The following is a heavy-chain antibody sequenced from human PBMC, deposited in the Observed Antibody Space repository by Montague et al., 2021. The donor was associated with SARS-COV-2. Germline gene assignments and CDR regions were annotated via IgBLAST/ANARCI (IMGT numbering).Heavy chain of an antibody. CDR1: GGSLRYSY. CDR2: IYHTGTT. CDR3: ARVSSTALRGVIKTSGYFALDV. Sequence: SETLSLTRSVSGGSLRYSYWTWIRQAPERGLEWIGYIYHTGTTKYNPALQSRLTISVDTAKNQFFLSWTSVTAADTAVYYCARVSSTALRGVIKTSGYFALDVWGPGTTVRVSS. D-gene: IGHD3-10*01. V-gene: IGHV4-4*09. J-gene: IGHJ6*02.